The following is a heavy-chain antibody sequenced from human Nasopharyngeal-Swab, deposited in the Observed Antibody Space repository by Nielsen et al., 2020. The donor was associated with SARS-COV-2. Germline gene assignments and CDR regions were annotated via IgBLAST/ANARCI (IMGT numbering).Heavy chain of an antibody. Sequence: SETLSLTCAVYSGSFSGYYWSWIRQPPGKGLERIGEVNHSGSTNYNPSLKSRVTILVDTSKNHFSLRLSSVTAADTAVYYCARRTTTVYYYYYMDVWGNGTTVTVSS. CDR1: SGSFSGYY. J-gene: IGHJ6*03. CDR3: ARRTTTVYYYYYMDV. D-gene: IGHD4-17*01. V-gene: IGHV4-34*01. CDR2: VNHSGST.